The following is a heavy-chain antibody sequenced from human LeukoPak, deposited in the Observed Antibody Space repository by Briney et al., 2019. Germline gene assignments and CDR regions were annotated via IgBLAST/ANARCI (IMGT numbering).Heavy chain of an antibody. Sequence: GGSLRLSCAASGFTFSSYAMSWVRQAPGKGLEWVSAISGSGGSTYYADSVKGRFTISRDNSKNTLYLQMNSLRAEDTAVYYCAKDGPYCGGDCYWYFDLWGRGTLVTVSS. J-gene: IGHJ2*01. V-gene: IGHV3-23*01. CDR1: GFTFSSYA. CDR3: AKDGPYCGGDCYWYFDL. D-gene: IGHD2-21*02. CDR2: ISGSGGST.